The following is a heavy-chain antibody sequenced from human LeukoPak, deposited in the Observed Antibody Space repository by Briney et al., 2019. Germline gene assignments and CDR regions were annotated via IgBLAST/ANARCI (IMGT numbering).Heavy chain of an antibody. CDR2: ISGDGGST. J-gene: IGHJ2*01. Sequence: QPGGSLRLSCAASGFTFDHYAMHWVRQPPGRGLEWVSLISGDGGSTYYADSVKGRFTISRDNSKNSLYLQMNSLRTEDSALYYCAKDYLGFSWFFDPWGRGTLVTVSS. D-gene: IGHD7-27*01. CDR3: AKDYLGFSWFFDP. CDR1: GFTFDHYA. V-gene: IGHV3-43*02.